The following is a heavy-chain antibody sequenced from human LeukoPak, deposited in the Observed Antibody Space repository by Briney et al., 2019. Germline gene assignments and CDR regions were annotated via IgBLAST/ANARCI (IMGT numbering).Heavy chain of an antibody. D-gene: IGHD3-22*01. V-gene: IGHV4-39*01. CDR2: IYYSGST. Sequence: PSETLSLTCTVSGGSISSSSYYWGWIRQPPGKGLVWIGSIYYSGSTYYNPSLKSRVTISVDTPKNQISLKLSSVTAADTAVYYCAAYYYDSSGYYSWGKGTTVTVSS. CDR1: GGSISSSSYY. J-gene: IGHJ6*04. CDR3: AAYYYDSSGYYS.